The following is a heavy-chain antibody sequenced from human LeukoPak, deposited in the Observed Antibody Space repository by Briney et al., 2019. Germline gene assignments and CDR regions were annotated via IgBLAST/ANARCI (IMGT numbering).Heavy chain of an antibody. CDR3: ARGGSYLSAFDI. V-gene: IGHV3-53*01. J-gene: IGHJ3*02. Sequence: GGSLRLSCAASGFTVSSNYMSWVRQAPGKGLEWVSVIYSGGSTFYADSVKGRFTISRDNSKNTRYLQMNSLRAEDTAVYYCARGGSYLSAFDIWGQGTMVTVSS. D-gene: IGHD1-26*01. CDR1: GFTVSSNY. CDR2: IYSGGST.